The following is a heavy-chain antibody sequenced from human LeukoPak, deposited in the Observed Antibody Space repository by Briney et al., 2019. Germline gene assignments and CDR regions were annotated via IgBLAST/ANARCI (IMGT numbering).Heavy chain of an antibody. D-gene: IGHD5-18*01. J-gene: IGHJ4*02. CDR2: IRYDGSNK. Sequence: GYLSCYCAASGFTFSCYGLHWLRPGPGLGLEWVAFIRYDGSNKYYADSVKGRFTISRDNSKNTLYLQMNSLRAEDTAVYYCAKDQEWDSGYSYGSDYWGQGTLVTVSS. CDR3: AKDQEWDSGYSYGSDY. CDR1: GFTFSCYG. V-gene: IGHV3-30*02.